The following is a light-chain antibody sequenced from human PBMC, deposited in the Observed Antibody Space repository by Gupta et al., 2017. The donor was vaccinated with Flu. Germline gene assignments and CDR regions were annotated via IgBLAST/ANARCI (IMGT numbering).Light chain of an antibody. V-gene: IGKV3-11*01. CDR2: DAS. Sequence: EIVLTHSPSTLSLSPGDRAILSCRASQSVNIYLAWYQQKPGPPPRLLMFDASKRAAGIPDRFSGSGSGTDFTLTISTLEPEDFAVYYCQQRSGLPMYTFGQGTKLE. CDR3: QQRSGLPMYT. CDR1: QSVNIY. J-gene: IGKJ2*01.